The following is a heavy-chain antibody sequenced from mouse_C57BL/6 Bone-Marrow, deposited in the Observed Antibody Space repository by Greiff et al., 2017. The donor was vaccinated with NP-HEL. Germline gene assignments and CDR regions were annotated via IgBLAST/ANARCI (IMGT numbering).Heavy chain of an antibody. CDR1: GFTFTDYY. D-gene: IGHD1-2*01. Sequence: EVQGVESGGGLVQPGGSLSLSCAASGFTFTDYYMSWVRQPPGKALEWLGFIRNKANGYTTEYSASVKGRFTISRDNSQSILYLQMNALRAEDSATYYCARSGRLLRLFFDYWGQGTTLTVSS. V-gene: IGHV7-3*01. J-gene: IGHJ2*01. CDR2: IRNKANGYTT. CDR3: ARSGRLLRLFFDY.